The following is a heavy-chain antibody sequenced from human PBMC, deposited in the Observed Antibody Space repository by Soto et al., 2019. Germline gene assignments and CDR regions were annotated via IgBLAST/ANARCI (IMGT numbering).Heavy chain of an antibody. CDR2: IYYSGST. CDR1: GGSIRSYY. Sequence: PSGTLSLTCTASGGSIRSYYWSWIRQPPGRGLWWIGYIYYSGSTNYNPSLRSRVTISVDTSKNQFSLKLSSVTAADTAVYYCARATGFLAWFIDYWGQGTLVTVSS. V-gene: IGHV4-59*01. CDR3: ARATGFLAWFIDY. J-gene: IGHJ4*02. D-gene: IGHD3-3*01.